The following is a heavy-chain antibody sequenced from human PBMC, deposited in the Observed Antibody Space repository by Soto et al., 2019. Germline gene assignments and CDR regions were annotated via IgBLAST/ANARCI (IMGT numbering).Heavy chain of an antibody. Sequence: SETLSLTXTVSGGSISSGGYYWSWIRQHPGKGLEWIGYIYYSGSTYYNPSLKSRVTISVDTSKNQFSLKLSSVTAADTAVYYCATGAGSSGSLLDYWGQGTLVTVS. D-gene: IGHD3-22*01. CDR1: GGSISSGGYY. CDR2: IYYSGST. V-gene: IGHV4-31*02. CDR3: ATGAGSSGSLLDY. J-gene: IGHJ4*02.